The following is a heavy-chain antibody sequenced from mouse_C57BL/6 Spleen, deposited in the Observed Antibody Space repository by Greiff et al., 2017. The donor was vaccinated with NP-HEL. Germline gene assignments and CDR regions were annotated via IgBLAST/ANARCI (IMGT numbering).Heavy chain of an antibody. V-gene: IGHV1-82*01. CDR1: GYAFSSYW. CDR2: ISPGDGAT. CDR3: ARNYDSSSYYALDY. Sequence: VQLQQSGPELVKPGASVKISCKASGYAFSSYWMNWVKQRTGKGLEWIGRISPGDGATSYNGKFKGKATLTADQSSSTAYMQLSSLTSEDSAVYFCARNYDSSSYYALDYWGQGTSVTVSS. D-gene: IGHD1-1*01. J-gene: IGHJ4*01.